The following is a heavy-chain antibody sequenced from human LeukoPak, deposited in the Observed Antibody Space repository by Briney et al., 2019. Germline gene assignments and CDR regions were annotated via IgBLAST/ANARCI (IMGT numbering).Heavy chain of an antibody. J-gene: IGHJ4*02. V-gene: IGHV1-18*01. CDR2: ISTGNGNT. Sequence: ASVKVSCKASGYTFTSYGISWVRQAPGQGLEWMGWISTGNGNTNYGLKFQVRVTMTTDTSTGTAYMELRSLGSDDTAIYYCARANNWNYALNYWGQGTLVTVSS. CDR3: ARANNWNYALNY. D-gene: IGHD1-7*01. CDR1: GYTFTSYG.